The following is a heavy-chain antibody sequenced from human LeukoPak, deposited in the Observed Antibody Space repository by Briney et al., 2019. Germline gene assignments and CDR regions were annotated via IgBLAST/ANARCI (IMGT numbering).Heavy chain of an antibody. CDR3: ARSYYDFWSGYGTRGDPFDY. V-gene: IGHV4-59*08. Sequence: PSETLSLTCTVSGGSISSYYWSWIRQPPGKGLEWVGYIYYSGSTNYNPSLKSRVTISVDTSKNQFSLKLSSVTAADTAVYYCARSYYDFWSGYGTRGDPFDYWGQGTLVTVSS. CDR2: IYYSGST. CDR1: GGSISSYY. D-gene: IGHD3-3*01. J-gene: IGHJ4*02.